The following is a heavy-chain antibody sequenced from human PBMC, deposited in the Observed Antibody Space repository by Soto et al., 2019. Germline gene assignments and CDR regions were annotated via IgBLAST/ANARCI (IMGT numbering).Heavy chain of an antibody. CDR2: IHNSGNT. V-gene: IGHV4-59*01. CDR1: GASITTYD. D-gene: IGHD6-13*01. J-gene: IGHJ4*02. CDR3: ARDPGNSSTWYFDY. Sequence: PSETLSRTCTVSGASITTYDWSWIRQPPGKGLEWVGYIHNSGNTNYSPSLKSRVTISRDTSRNQLSLKLSSVTTADTAVYYCARDPGNSSTWYFDYWGQGALVTVSS.